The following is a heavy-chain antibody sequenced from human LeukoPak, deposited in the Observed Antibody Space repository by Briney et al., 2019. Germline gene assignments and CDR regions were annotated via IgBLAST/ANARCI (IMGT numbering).Heavy chain of an antibody. CDR2: IGALNAVT. J-gene: IGHJ4*02. CDR3: ARDHVASGSFSSGESVN. Sequence: GASLRVSCKASVYTFSTYGISSVRQAPGQGLEWRGGIGALNAVTNYAQKVQGRVTMTTDTSTTTAYMELRSLTSDDTAVYYCARDHVASGSFSSGESVNRGQGTLVTVSS. CDR1: VYTFSTYG. V-gene: IGHV1-18*01. D-gene: IGHD1-26*01.